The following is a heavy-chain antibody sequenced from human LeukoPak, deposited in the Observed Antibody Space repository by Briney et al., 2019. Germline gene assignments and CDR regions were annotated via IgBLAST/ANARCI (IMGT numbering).Heavy chain of an antibody. CDR1: GLILSNYN. CDR3: ANQKFSGTYLPDY. J-gene: IGHJ4*02. Sequence: PGGSLRLSCAASGLILSNYNMHWVRQAPGKGLEWVAFILFDGTNTKYADSVKGRFTISRDNSKNTLYLQMNTLRTEDTAVYYCANQKFSGTYLPDYWGQGIMVTVSS. V-gene: IGHV3-30*02. D-gene: IGHD3-10*01. CDR2: ILFDGTNT.